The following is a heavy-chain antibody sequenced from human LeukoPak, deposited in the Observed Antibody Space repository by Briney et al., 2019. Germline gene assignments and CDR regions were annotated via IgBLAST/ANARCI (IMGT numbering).Heavy chain of an antibody. CDR2: ISSSSSTI. Sequence: GGSLRLSCAASGFTFSSYSMNWVRQAPGKGLEWVSYISSSSSTIYYADSVKGRFTISRDDPHNTLYLQMNSLRAEDTAVYFCARGGVDYCGSGTYYLMYYFDYWGQGALVTVSS. J-gene: IGHJ4*02. CDR1: GFTFSSYS. V-gene: IGHV3-48*01. D-gene: IGHD3-10*01. CDR3: ARGGVDYCGSGTYYLMYYFDY.